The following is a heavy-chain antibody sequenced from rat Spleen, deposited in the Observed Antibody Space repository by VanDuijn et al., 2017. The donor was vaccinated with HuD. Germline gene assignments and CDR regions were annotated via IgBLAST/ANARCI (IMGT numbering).Heavy chain of an antibody. D-gene: IGHD1-10*01. V-gene: IGHV5-31*01. CDR3: TRPPYNNHFDY. CDR1: GFTFNNYW. Sequence: EVQLVESGGGLVQPERSLKLSCVASGFTFNNYWMSWIRQAPGKGLEWVASITNTGGIIYYPDSVKGRFTISRDDAQNTLYLQMNSLRSEDTATYYCTRPPYNNHFDYWGQGVMVTVSS. CDR2: ITNTGGII. J-gene: IGHJ2*01.